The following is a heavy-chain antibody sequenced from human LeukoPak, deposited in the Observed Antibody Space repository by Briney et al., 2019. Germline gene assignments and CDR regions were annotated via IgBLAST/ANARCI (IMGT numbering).Heavy chain of an antibody. D-gene: IGHD2-2*01. CDR3: ARANFLYCSSSTCLFDY. CDR2: INPNDGDT. V-gene: IGHV1-2*02. CDR1: GYTCTDYY. J-gene: IGHJ4*02. Sequence: ASVKVSCKASGYTCTDYYMHWVRQAPGQGFEWMGWINPNDGDTNYAQKFQGRVTMTRDTSISTAHMEVSGLRSDDTAVYYCARANFLYCSSSTCLFDYWGQGTLVTVSS.